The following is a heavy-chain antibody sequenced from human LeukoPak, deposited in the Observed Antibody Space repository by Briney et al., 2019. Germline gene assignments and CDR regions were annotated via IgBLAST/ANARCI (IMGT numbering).Heavy chain of an antibody. CDR2: IYYSGST. CDR3: SRENGAFSPFGY. V-gene: IGHV4-59*12. D-gene: IGHD2-8*01. Sequence: SETLSLTCTVSGGSISSYYWSWIRQPPGKGLEWIGYIYYSGSTNYNPSLKSRVTISVDTSKNQFSLNLTSVTAADTAVYYCSRENGAFSPFGYWGQGTLVTVPS. J-gene: IGHJ4*02. CDR1: GGSISSYY.